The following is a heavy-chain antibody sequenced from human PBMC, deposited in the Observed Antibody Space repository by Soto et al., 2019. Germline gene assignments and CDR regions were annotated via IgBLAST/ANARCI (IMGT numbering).Heavy chain of an antibody. J-gene: IGHJ4*02. V-gene: IGHV6-1*01. CDR2: TYYRSKWYN. D-gene: IGHD2-15*01. Sequence: SQTLSLTCAISGDSVSSHSAAWNWIRQSPSRGLEWLGGTYYRSKWYNDYAVSVKSRITINPDTSKNQFSLQLNSVTPEDTAVYYCARDDHCSGGSCYNLADYWGQGTLVTVS. CDR3: ARDDHCSGGSCYNLADY. CDR1: GDSVSSHSAA.